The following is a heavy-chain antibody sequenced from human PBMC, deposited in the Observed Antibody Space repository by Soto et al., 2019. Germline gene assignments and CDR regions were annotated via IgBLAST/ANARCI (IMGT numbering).Heavy chain of an antibody. CDR1: GVSISSHDW. CDR3: ATRDTSRFY. J-gene: IGHJ4*02. V-gene: IGHV4-4*02. D-gene: IGHD5-18*01. CDR2: SHQSWNT. Sequence: QVQLQESGPGLVKPSGTLSLTCAVSGVSISSHDWWTWVRQPPGKGLEWIGESHQSWNTNYNSSLESRVTISVDKSKNQFPLKLSSVTVADTAVYYCATRDTSRFYWGQGILVTVSS.